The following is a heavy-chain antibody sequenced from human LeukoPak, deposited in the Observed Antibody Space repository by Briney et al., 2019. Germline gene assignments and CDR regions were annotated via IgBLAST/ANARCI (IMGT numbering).Heavy chain of an antibody. J-gene: IGHJ4*02. CDR2: INPNSGGT. Sequence: GASVKVSCKASGFTFTGYYMHWVRQAPGQGLEWMGRINPNSGGTNYAQKFQGRVTMTRDTSISTAYMELSRLRSDDPAVYSCASVQVGWNDYWGQGTLVTVSS. D-gene: IGHD1-1*01. CDR3: ASVQVGWNDY. CDR1: GFTFTGYY. V-gene: IGHV1-2*06.